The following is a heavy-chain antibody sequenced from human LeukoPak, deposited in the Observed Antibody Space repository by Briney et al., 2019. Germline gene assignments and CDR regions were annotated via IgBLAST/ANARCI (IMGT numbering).Heavy chain of an antibody. D-gene: IGHD2-8*02. CDR3: ATYRQVLLPFES. J-gene: IGHJ4*02. CDR1: GFTFSSYS. Sequence: GGSLRLSCAASGFTFSSYSMNWVRQAPGKGLEWGSYISSSSSTIYYADSVKGRFNISRDNAKNSLYLQMNSLRAEDTAVYYCATYRQVLLPFESWGQGTLVTVSS. V-gene: IGHV3-48*01. CDR2: ISSSSSTI.